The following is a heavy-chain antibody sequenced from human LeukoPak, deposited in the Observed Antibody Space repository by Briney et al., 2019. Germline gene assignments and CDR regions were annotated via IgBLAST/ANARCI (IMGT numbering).Heavy chain of an antibody. CDR2: INTKGET. CDR1: GVSMSAYQ. V-gene: IGHV4-4*09. J-gene: IGHJ4*02. CDR3: ATSNDAKIAPFDH. D-gene: IGHD2-21*01. Sequence: AETLSLTCTVSGVSMSAYQWSWVRQSPEKGLEWIGCINTKGETSYNPSLKSRVTTSVDTSKSQFSLRLTSVTAADTAVYYCATSNDAKIAPFDHWGQGAPVTVSS.